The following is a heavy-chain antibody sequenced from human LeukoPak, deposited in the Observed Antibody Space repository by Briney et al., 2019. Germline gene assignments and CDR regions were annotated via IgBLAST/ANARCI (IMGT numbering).Heavy chain of an antibody. CDR3: ARDGSKEGTVLLWFGESSDAFDI. J-gene: IGHJ3*02. CDR1: GGTFSSYT. CDR2: IIPILGIA. D-gene: IGHD3-10*01. V-gene: IGHV1-69*04. Sequence: ASVTVSCKASGGTFSSYTISWVRQAPGQGLEWMGRIIPILGIANYAQKFQARVTITADKSTSKAYMELSSLRSEDTAVYYCARDGSKEGTVLLWFGESSDAFDIWGQGTMVTVSS.